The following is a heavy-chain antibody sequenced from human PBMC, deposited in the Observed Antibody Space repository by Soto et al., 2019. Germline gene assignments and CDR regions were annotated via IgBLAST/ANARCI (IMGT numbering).Heavy chain of an antibody. J-gene: IGHJ4*02. CDR3: ARDLPEYRNGWYPSALGY. V-gene: IGHV3-30*04. Sequence: LRLSCAASGFTFSSYAMNWVRQAPGKGLEWVAAISYDGSNKYYADSVRGRFTISRDNSKNTLDLQMNSLRVEDTAVYYCARDLPEYRNGWYPSALGYWGQGTLVTVSS. CDR1: GFTFSSYA. CDR2: ISYDGSNK. D-gene: IGHD6-19*01.